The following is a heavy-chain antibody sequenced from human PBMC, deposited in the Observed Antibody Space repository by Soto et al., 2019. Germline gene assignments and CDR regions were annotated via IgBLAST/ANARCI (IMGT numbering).Heavy chain of an antibody. D-gene: IGHD5-18*01. J-gene: IGHJ4*02. V-gene: IGHV3-48*04. Sequence: VQLVESGGGLVQPGGSLRLSCAASGFTFSTYSMNWVRQAPGKGLEWVSYISSGGSTIYYADSMKGRFTISRDNAKNSLYLQMNSLRAEDTAVYYCAKGYSYGRPFDYWGQGTLVTVSS. CDR3: AKGYSYGRPFDY. CDR2: ISSGGSTI. CDR1: GFTFSTYS.